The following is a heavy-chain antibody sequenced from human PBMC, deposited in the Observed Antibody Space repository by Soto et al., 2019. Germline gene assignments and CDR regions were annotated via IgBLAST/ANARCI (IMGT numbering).Heavy chain of an antibody. J-gene: IGHJ1*01. CDR3: AGERGVEYFQH. CDR1: GITFDDYT. D-gene: IGHD2-8*01. Sequence: PGGSLRLSCAASGITFDDYTMHWVRQAPGKALEWVSLFSWDGVTTYYTSSVKGRFTISRDNSKKSLYLQMDSLKTEDTAQYFCAGERGVEYFQHWGQGTQVTVSS. CDR2: FSWDGVTT. V-gene: IGHV3-43*01.